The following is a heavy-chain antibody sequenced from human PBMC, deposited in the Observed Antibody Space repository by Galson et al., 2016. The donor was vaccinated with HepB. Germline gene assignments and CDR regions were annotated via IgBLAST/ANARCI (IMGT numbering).Heavy chain of an antibody. CDR2: ISYDGSNK. CDR1: GFSFSSYA. Sequence: SLRLSCAAPGFSFSSYAMHWVRQAPGKGLEWVAVISYDGSNKYYADSVKGRFTISRDNSKNTLYLQMNSLRAEDTAVYYCARDPLRTVVAPLFDYWGQGTLVTVSS. V-gene: IGHV3-30*04. CDR3: ARDPLRTVVAPLFDY. D-gene: IGHD4-23*01. J-gene: IGHJ4*02.